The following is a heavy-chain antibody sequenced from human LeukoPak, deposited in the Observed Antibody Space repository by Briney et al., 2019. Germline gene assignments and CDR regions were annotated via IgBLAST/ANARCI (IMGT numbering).Heavy chain of an antibody. CDR1: AFTLSDYI. CDR3: SRDGGEGGNSAFDI. V-gene: IGHV3-72*01. J-gene: IGHJ3*02. Sequence: PGGSLRPSCAAAAFTLSDYILDSVRHPPGNGRELAVCIRRGANSYTTEYAASVKGRFTISRDDSRNSLYLHMNSLKTEDTAVYHCSRDGGEGGNSAFDIWGQGTMVTVSS. D-gene: IGHD3-16*01. CDR2: IRRGANSYTT.